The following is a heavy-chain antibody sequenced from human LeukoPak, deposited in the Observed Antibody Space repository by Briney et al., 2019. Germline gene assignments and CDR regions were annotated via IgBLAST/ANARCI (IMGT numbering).Heavy chain of an antibody. CDR2: IYYSGST. Sequence: SETLSLTCTVSGGSISSYYWSWIRQPPGKGLEWIGNIYYSGSTNYNPSLKRRVTISVDTSKNQFSLKLNSMTTADTAVYYCVRNLDFWGDSEDYWGQGTLVTVSS. V-gene: IGHV4-59*01. CDR1: GGSISSYY. D-gene: IGHD3-3*01. CDR3: VRNLDFWGDSEDY. J-gene: IGHJ4*02.